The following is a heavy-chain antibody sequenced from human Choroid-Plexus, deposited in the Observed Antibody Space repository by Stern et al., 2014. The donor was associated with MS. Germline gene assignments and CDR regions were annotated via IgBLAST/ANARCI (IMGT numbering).Heavy chain of an antibody. CDR3: AKYRQYLTYFFDH. J-gene: IGHJ5*02. D-gene: IGHD2/OR15-2a*01. CDR1: GFTFGSCA. V-gene: IGHV3-30*18. CDR2: VSYDGSNK. Sequence: MQLVESGGGVVQPGRPLRLSCVASGFTFGSCAMHWVRQAPGKGLEWVAGVSYDGSNKYYADSVKGRFTISRDNSQNTLYMQMSSLRPEDTAVYYCAKYRQYLTYFFDHWGQGYLVTVSS.